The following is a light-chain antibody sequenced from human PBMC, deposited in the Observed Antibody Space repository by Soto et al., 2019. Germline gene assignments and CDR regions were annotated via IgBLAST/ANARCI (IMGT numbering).Light chain of an antibody. Sequence: EILLTQSPGTLSLSPWEIATLSCRASQSVSTNSLAWYQQKPGQAPRLLMYAASSRATGIPDRFSGSGSGTDFSLTISRLEPEDFAVYYCQQYGNSPQTFGQGTKWIS. CDR3: QQYGNSPQT. J-gene: IGKJ1*01. CDR2: AAS. V-gene: IGKV3-20*01. CDR1: QSVSTNS.